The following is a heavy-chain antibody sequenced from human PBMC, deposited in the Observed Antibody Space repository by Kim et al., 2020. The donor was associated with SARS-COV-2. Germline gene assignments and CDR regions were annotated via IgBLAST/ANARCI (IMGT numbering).Heavy chain of an antibody. Sequence: SETLSLTCTVSGGSISSGSYYWSWIRQPAGKGLEWIGRIYTSGSTNYNPSLKSRVTISVDTSKNQFSLKLSSVTAADTAVYYCARGQWLVAVFDYWGQGTLVTVSS. CDR3: ARGQWLVAVFDY. D-gene: IGHD6-19*01. CDR2: IYTSGST. CDR1: GGSISSGSYY. J-gene: IGHJ4*02. V-gene: IGHV4-61*02.